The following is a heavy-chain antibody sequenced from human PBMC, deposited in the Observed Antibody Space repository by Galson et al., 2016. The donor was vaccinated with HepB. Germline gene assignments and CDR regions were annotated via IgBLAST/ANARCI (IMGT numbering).Heavy chain of an antibody. V-gene: IGHV3-23*01. CDR2: ISSGGDIT. J-gene: IGHJ4*02. D-gene: IGHD3-16*01. CDR1: GFTFNSYA. CDR3: AREYLGGFGDYVPLFDS. Sequence: SLRLSCAGSGFTFNSYAMNWVRQAPRKGPEWVAAISSGGDITYYADSVKGRFTISRDNSKNTLYLHMNGLRAEDTALYYCAREYLGGFGDYVPLFDSWGQGTLVTVSS.